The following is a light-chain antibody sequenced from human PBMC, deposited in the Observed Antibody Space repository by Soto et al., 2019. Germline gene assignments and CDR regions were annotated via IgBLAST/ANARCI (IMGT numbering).Light chain of an antibody. CDR1: QGIASY. CDR3: QQYYDYPLT. Sequence: AIRVTQSPSSLSASTGERVTITCRASQGIASYLAWYQQKPGKAPKLLIYAASTLQSGVPSRFSGSGYGTDFTLTVSGLESEDFATYYCQQYYDYPLTFGPGTKVDIK. V-gene: IGKV1-8*01. CDR2: AAS. J-gene: IGKJ3*01.